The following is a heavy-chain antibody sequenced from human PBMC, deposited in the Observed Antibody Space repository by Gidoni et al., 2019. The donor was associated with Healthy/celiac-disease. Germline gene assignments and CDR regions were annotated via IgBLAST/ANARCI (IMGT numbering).Heavy chain of an antibody. CDR3: ARQEYSSSFGHYYYYMDV. J-gene: IGHJ6*03. CDR1: GGSISSYY. Sequence: LLVAAPGLVKPSETLSLTCTVSGGSISSYYWSWIRQPPGKGLEWIGYIYYSGSTNYNPSLKSRVTISVDTSKNQFSLKLSSVTAADTAVYYCARQEYSSSFGHYYYYMDVWGKGTTVTVSS. CDR2: IYYSGST. V-gene: IGHV4-59*08. D-gene: IGHD6-6*01.